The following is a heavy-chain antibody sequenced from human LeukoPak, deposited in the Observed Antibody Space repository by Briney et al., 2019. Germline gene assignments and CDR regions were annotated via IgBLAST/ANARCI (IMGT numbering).Heavy chain of an antibody. CDR2: INHSGST. CDR3: ARRGSGSYPYYYYYYMDV. D-gene: IGHD3-10*01. V-gene: IGHV4-34*01. J-gene: IGHJ6*03. Sequence: SETLSLTCAVYGGSFSGYYWSWIRQPPGKGLEWIGEINHSGSTNYNPSLKSRVTISVDTSKNQFSLKLSSVTAADTAVYYCARRGSGSYPYYYYYYMDVWGKGTTVTASS. CDR1: GGSFSGYY.